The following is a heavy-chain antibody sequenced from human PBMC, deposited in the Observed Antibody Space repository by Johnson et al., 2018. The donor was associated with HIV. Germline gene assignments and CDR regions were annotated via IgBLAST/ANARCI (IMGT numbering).Heavy chain of an antibody. V-gene: IGHV3-11*04. J-gene: IGHJ3*02. CDR3: ARDGRYIGGVLQWGPKRRGPEDGLDI. D-gene: IGHD2-8*02. CDR2: ISSRSGPI. CDR1: GFTFSDYY. Sequence: QVQLMESGGGLVKPGGSLRLSCAASGFTFSDYYMSWIRQAPGKGLEWVSHISSRSGPISYSDSVRGRFTISRDNSRNKVYLEMNSLRVEDTAVYYCARDGRYIGGVLQWGPKRRGPEDGLDIWGQGTTVTVSS.